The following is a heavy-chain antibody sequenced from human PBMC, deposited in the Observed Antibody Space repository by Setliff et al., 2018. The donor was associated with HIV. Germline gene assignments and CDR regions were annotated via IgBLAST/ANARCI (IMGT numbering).Heavy chain of an antibody. Sequence: KPSETLSLTCAVYGGSFSGYYWTWIRQPPGKGLEWIGEINHSGSTNYNPSLKSRVSMSVDTSKNQFSLKLSSVTAADTAVYYCARGNYYNLWADPFDFWGQGTLVTVSS. D-gene: IGHD3-3*01. J-gene: IGHJ5*01. CDR2: INHSGST. CDR1: GGSFSGYY. CDR3: ARGNYYNLWADPFDF. V-gene: IGHV4-34*01.